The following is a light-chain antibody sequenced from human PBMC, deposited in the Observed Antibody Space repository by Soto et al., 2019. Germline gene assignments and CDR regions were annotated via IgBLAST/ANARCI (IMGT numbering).Light chain of an antibody. Sequence: DIQMTQSPSTLSASVGDRVTITCRASQSVSSWLAWYQQKPGKAPKLLISKASTLESGVPSRFSGSESGTEFTLTISSLQPDDFASYYCQQYKSHSSSGQGTKLEIK. CDR3: QQYKSHSS. V-gene: IGKV1-5*03. J-gene: IGKJ2*01. CDR2: KAS. CDR1: QSVSSW.